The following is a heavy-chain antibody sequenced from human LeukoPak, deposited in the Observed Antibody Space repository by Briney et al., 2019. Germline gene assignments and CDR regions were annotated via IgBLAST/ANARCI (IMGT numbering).Heavy chain of an antibody. CDR3: ARDRDIGMDV. CDR2: IIPIFGTA. J-gene: IGHJ6*02. V-gene: IGHV1-69*13. CDR1: GYTFTDYF. Sequence: SVKVSCKAFGYTFTDYFIHWVRQAPRLGLEWMGGIIPIFGTANYAQKFQGRVTITADESTSTAYMELSSLRSEDTAVYYCARDRDIGMDVWGQGTTVTVSS.